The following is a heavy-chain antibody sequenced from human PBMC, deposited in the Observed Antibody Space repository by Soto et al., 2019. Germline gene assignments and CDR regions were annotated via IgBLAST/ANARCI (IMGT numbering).Heavy chain of an antibody. CDR3: VKSGRNWGAFDF. D-gene: IGHD7-27*01. CDR1: GFILNNYA. V-gene: IGHV3-23*01. J-gene: IGHJ3*01. CDR2: IGGTDGDSDGVP. Sequence: VQLLESGGNLVQPGGSLRLSCVASGFILNNYAMSWVRQAPGKGLEWVSTIGGTDGDSDGVPWYEDSVKGRFTISRDSSANTLFLHMDNLSAVDSALYYCVKSGRNWGAFDFWGQGTTVVVSS.